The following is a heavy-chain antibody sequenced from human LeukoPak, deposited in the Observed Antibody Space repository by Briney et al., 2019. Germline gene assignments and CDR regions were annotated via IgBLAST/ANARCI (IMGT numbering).Heavy chain of an antibody. D-gene: IGHD2-15*01. CDR2: ISFTGGTT. Sequence: GGSLRLSCTVSGFTVSSNSMSWVRQAPGKGLEWVSSISFTGGTTYYADSVKGRFTISRDNSKDTLYLQMNSVRAEDTAIYYCVKNGDRGAYCSGGSCYPYYYYYMDVWGKGTTVTISS. CDR1: GFTVSSNS. J-gene: IGHJ6*03. CDR3: VKNGDRGAYCSGGSCYPYYYYYMDV. V-gene: IGHV3-23*01.